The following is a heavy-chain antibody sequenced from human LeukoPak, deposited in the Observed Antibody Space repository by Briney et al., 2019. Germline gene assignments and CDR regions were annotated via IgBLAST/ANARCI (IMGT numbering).Heavy chain of an antibody. CDR1: GDSVSKNNIA. J-gene: IGHJ4*02. D-gene: IGHD2-2*01. CDR3: ARGRDVVVVPAADFDY. Sequence: SQTLSLTCAISGDSVSKNNIAWNWIRQSPSRGLEWLGRIYYGAQWFNDYAVSLRGRITITPDTSKNQVSLQLSSVTPEDTAVYYCARGRDVVVVPAADFDYWGQGTLVSVSS. V-gene: IGHV6-1*01. CDR2: IYYGAQWFN.